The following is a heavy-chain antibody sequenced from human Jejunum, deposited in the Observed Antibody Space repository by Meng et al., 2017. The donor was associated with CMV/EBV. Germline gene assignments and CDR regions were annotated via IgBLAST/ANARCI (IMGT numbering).Heavy chain of an antibody. D-gene: IGHD4-17*01. Sequence: PRLSCAASGLTFTNYWMHWVRQAPGKGLVWVSGTNTAGTSTYYADSVKGRFTISRDNAKNTLYLQMNSLRAEDTAVYYCATVFDYWGQGTLVTVSS. CDR3: ATVFDY. V-gene: IGHV3-74*01. CDR2: TNTAGTST. CDR1: GLTFTNYW. J-gene: IGHJ4*02.